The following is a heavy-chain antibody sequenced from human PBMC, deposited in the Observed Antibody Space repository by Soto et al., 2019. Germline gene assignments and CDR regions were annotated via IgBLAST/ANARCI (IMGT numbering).Heavy chain of an antibody. V-gene: IGHV3-23*01. D-gene: IGHD3-16*01. Sequence: PGGSLRLSCAASGFTFSSYAMSWVRQAPGKGLEWVSAISGSGGSTYYADSVKGRFTISRDNSKNTLYLQMNSLRAEDTAVYYCANWGRWGMPTPMRFYWGQGTFVTVSS. CDR1: GFTFSSYA. CDR3: ANWGRWGMPTPMRFY. J-gene: IGHJ4*02. CDR2: ISGSGGST.